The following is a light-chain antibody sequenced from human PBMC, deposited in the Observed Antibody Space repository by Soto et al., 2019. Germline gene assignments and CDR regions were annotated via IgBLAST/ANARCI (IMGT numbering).Light chain of an antibody. CDR2: GNS. J-gene: IGLJ2*01. Sequence: QSVLTQPPSVSGAPGQRVTISCTGSSSNIGAGYDVHWYQQLPGTAPKLLIYGNSNRPSGVPDRFSGSKSGTSAYLAITGLQAEDEADYYCQSYESSLSGVVFGGGTKLTVL. CDR1: SSNIGAGYD. V-gene: IGLV1-40*01. CDR3: QSYESSLSGVV.